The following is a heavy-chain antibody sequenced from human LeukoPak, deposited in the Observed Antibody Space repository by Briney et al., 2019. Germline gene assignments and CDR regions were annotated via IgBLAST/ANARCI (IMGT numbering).Heavy chain of an antibody. CDR2: INPNSGGT. Sequence: GASVTVSCKASGYTFTGYYMHWVRQAPGQGLEWMGWINPNSGGTNYAQKFQGWVTMTRDTSISTAYMELSSLRSEDTAVYYCARDRRNYDFWSGYQTYYFDYWGQGTLVTVSS. D-gene: IGHD3-3*01. V-gene: IGHV1-2*04. J-gene: IGHJ4*02. CDR1: GYTFTGYY. CDR3: ARDRRNYDFWSGYQTYYFDY.